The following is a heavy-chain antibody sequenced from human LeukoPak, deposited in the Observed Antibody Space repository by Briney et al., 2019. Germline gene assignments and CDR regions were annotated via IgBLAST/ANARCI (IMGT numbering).Heavy chain of an antibody. V-gene: IGHV1-46*01. Sequence: ASVKVSWKASGYTFTTYYMHWVRQAPGQGLEWMGIINPSGGSITYAQQFQGRVTMTRDTSTSTVYMELSSLRSEDTAVYYCARAWPKGGFYFDYWGQGTLVTVSS. D-gene: IGHD3-16*01. J-gene: IGHJ4*02. CDR3: ARAWPKGGFYFDY. CDR2: INPSGGSI. CDR1: GYTFTTYY.